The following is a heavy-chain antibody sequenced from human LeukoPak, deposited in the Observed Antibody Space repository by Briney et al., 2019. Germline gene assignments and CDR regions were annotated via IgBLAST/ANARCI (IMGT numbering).Heavy chain of an antibody. D-gene: IGHD3-22*01. V-gene: IGHV3-23*01. CDR2: IGSSGGGI. Sequence: LAGGSLRLSCAASGFTFSTYTMYWVRHPPGKRLEWVSIIGSSGGGIHYADSVKGRFTISRDNSKNTLYLQMNSLRREDTAEYYCARAEYDRSGSIYYYYGMDIWGQGTTVTVSS. J-gene: IGHJ6*02. CDR1: GFTFSTYT. CDR3: ARAEYDRSGSIYYYYGMDI.